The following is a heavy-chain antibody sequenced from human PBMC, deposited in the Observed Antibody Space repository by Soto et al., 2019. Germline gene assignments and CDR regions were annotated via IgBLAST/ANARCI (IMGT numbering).Heavy chain of an antibody. CDR3: ARQSPMIVVVTFDN. V-gene: IGHV4-39*01. Sequence: KPSETLSLTCTVSGGSISSSNNYWGWIRQPPGKGLEWIGSFYYSGSTYYNPSLKSRVTISVDTSKDQFSLKLTSVTAADTAVYYCARQSPMIVVVTFDNWGQGTLVTVSS. D-gene: IGHD3-22*01. CDR2: FYYSGST. J-gene: IGHJ4*02. CDR1: GGSISSSNNY.